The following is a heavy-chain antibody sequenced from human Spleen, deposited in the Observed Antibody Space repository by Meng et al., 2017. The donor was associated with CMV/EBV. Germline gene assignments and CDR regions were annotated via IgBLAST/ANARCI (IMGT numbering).Heavy chain of an antibody. J-gene: IGHJ4*02. CDR2: IYYSGST. CDR3: ARLGTALLPGDYFDY. Sequence: ESLKISCTVSGGSISSSSYYWGWIRQPPGKGLEWIGSIYYSGSTYYNPSLKSRVTISVDTSKNQFSLKLSSVTAADTAVYYCARLGTALLPGDYFDYWGQGTLVTVSS. CDR1: GGSISSSSYY. V-gene: IGHV4-39*01. D-gene: IGHD2-15*01.